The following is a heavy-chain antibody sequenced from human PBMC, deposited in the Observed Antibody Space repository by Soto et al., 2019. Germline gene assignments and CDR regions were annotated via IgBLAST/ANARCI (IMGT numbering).Heavy chain of an antibody. D-gene: IGHD6-19*01. CDR2: IKSKTDGGTT. V-gene: IGHV3-15*01. CDR1: GFTFSNAW. J-gene: IGHJ4*02. Sequence: EVQLVESGGGLVKPGGSLRLSCAASGFTFSNAWMSWVRQAPGKGLEWVGRIKSKTDGGTTDYAAPVKGRFTISRDDSKNTLYLQMNSLKTEDTAVYYCTTVLRIAVAGTVSDYWGQGTLVTVSS. CDR3: TTVLRIAVAGTVSDY.